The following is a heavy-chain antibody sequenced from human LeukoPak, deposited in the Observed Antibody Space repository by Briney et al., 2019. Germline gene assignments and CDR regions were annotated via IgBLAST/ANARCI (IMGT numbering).Heavy chain of an antibody. J-gene: IGHJ4*02. V-gene: IGHV4-61*01. CDR2: IYYSGST. CDR1: GGSVSSGSYY. Sequence: PSETLSLTCTVSGGSVSSGSYYWSWLRQPPGKGLEWIGYIYYSGSTNYNPSLKSRVTISVDTSKNQFSLKLSSVTAADTAVYYCARAGYYYGSGSYLYWGQGTLVTVSS. CDR3: ARAGYYYGSGSYLY. D-gene: IGHD3-10*01.